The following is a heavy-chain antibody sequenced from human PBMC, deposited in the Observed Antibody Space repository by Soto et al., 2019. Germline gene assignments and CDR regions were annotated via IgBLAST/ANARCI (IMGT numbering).Heavy chain of an antibody. CDR2: IVVGSGNT. V-gene: IGHV1-58*01. J-gene: IGHJ4*02. CDR1: GFTFTSSA. D-gene: IGHD2-21*02. CDR3: AAVRTFCGGDCYVD. Sequence: QMQLVQSGPEVKKPGTSVKVSCKASGFTFTSSAVQWVRQTRGQRLEWIGWIVVGSGNTNYAQKFQERVTITRDMSTSTAYMELSSLRSVDTAVYYCAAVRTFCGGDCYVDGGEGTLVTVSS.